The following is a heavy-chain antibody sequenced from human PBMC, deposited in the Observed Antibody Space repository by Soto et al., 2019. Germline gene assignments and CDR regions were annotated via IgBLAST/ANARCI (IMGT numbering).Heavy chain of an antibody. Sequence: QVQLVQSGAEVKKPGSSVKVSCKASGGTFSSYAISWVRQAPGQGLEWMGGIIPIFGTANYAQKFQGRVTLTADESTSKAYMELSRLRSEDTDVYYCASIRLRLGELSPWGQGTLVNVSS. CDR2: IIPIFGTA. J-gene: IGHJ5*02. V-gene: IGHV1-69*12. CDR3: ASIRLRLGELSP. CDR1: GGTFSSYA. D-gene: IGHD3-16*02.